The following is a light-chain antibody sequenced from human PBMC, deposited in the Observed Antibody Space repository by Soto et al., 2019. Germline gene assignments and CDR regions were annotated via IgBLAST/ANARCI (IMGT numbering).Light chain of an antibody. CDR2: RNH. CDR1: RSNIGAGYD. V-gene: IGLV1-40*01. J-gene: IGLJ3*02. Sequence: QSVLTQPPSVSGAPGQRVTICCTGTRSNIGAGYDVHWYQQIPGTAPKLLIYRNHDRPSGVPDRFSGSKSGTSASLTITGLQAEDEADYYCQSYDTSVSGARVFGGGTKLTVL. CDR3: QSYDTSVSGARV.